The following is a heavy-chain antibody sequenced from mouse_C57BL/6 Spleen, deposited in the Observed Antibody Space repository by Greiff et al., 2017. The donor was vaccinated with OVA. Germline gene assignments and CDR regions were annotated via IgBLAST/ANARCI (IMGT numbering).Heavy chain of an antibody. J-gene: IGHJ4*01. V-gene: IGHV10-3*01. CDR1: GFTFNTYA. CDR2: IRSKSSNYAT. Sequence: EVQRVESGGGLVQPKGSLKLSCAASGFTFNTYAMHWVRQAPGKGLEWVARIRSKSSNYATYYADSVKDRFTISRDDSQSMLYLQMNNLTTEDTAMYYCVRGSSYVYYYAMDYWGQGTSVTVSS. CDR3: VRGSSYVYYYAMDY. D-gene: IGHD1-1*01.